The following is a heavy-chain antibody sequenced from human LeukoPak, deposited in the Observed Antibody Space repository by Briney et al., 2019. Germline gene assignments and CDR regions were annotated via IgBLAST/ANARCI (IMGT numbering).Heavy chain of an antibody. V-gene: IGHV3-21*01. Sequence: PGGSLRLSCAASGSTFSSYGFNWVRQAPGKGLEWVSSISSSSSYIYYADSVKGRFTISRDNAKNSLYLQMNSLRAEDTAVYYCARDPGILSYDYWGQGTLVTVSS. CDR2: ISSSSSYI. CDR1: GSTFSSYG. CDR3: ARDPGILSYDY. J-gene: IGHJ4*02. D-gene: IGHD2-15*01.